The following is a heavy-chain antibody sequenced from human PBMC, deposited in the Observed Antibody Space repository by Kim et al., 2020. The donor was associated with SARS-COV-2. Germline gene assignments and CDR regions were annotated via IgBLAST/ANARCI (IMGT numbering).Heavy chain of an antibody. J-gene: IGHJ4*02. CDR3: ASGEQLVPGGY. V-gene: IGHV1-46*01. D-gene: IGHD6-6*01. Sequence: SYAQKFQGRVNMTRDTSTSTVYMELSSLRSEDTAVYYCASGEQLVPGGYWGQGTLVTVSS.